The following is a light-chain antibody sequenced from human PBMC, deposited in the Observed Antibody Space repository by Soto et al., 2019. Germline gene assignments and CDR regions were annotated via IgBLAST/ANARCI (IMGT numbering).Light chain of an antibody. CDR1: SSDVGGYNY. CDR3: SSYTSSSTLYV. V-gene: IGLV2-14*01. CDR2: DVS. J-gene: IGLJ1*01. Sequence: QSDLTQAASVSGSPGQSITISCTGTSSDVGGYNYVSWYQQHPGKAPKLMIYDVSNRPSGVSNRFSGSKSGNTASLTISGLQAEDEADYYCSSYTSSSTLYVFGTGTKVTVL.